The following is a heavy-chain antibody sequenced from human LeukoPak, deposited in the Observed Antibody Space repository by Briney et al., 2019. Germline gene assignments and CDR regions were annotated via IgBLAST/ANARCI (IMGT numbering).Heavy chain of an antibody. CDR2: MNPNSGNT. Sequence: ASVKVSCKASGYTFTGYYMHWVRQAPGQGLEWMGWMNPNSGNTGYAQKFQGRVTMTRNTSISTAYMELSSLRSEDTAVYYCARGVQYRKRWLQSGTKNDYWGQGTLVTVSS. V-gene: IGHV1-8*02. CDR1: GYTFTGYY. CDR3: ARGVQYRKRWLQSGTKNDY. D-gene: IGHD5-24*01. J-gene: IGHJ4*02.